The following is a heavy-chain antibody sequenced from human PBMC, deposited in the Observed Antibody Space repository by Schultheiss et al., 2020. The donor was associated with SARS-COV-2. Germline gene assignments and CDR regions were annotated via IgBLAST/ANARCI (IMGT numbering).Heavy chain of an antibody. D-gene: IGHD1-26*01. CDR3: SRDGTRAWELDYFDY. CDR1: GFTFSSYW. Sequence: GGSLRLSCAASGFTFSSYWMSWVRQAPGKGLEWVANIKQDGSEKYYVDSVKGRFTISRDNAKNSLYLQMNSLGAEDTAVYYCSRDGTRAWELDYFDYWGQGTLVTVSS. V-gene: IGHV3-7*01. J-gene: IGHJ4*02. CDR2: IKQDGSEK.